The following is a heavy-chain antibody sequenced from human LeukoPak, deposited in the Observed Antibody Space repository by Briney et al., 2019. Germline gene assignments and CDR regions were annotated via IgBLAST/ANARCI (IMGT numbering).Heavy chain of an antibody. Sequence: PGGSLRLSCAASGSTFRSYAMSWVRQAPGKGLDWVSAIDSTGDYTYHADSVKGRLTISRDNSKNTLYLQMDSLRAEDTAIYYCAKGSSGGRPYYFDYWGQGTLVTVSS. CDR3: AKGSSGGRPYYFDY. D-gene: IGHD3-22*01. CDR1: GSTFRSYA. J-gene: IGHJ4*02. CDR2: IDSTGDYT. V-gene: IGHV3-23*01.